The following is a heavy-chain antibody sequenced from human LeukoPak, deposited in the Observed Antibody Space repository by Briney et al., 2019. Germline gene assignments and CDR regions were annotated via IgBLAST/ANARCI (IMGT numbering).Heavy chain of an antibody. J-gene: IGHJ4*02. D-gene: IGHD3-22*01. V-gene: IGHV3-7*05. CDR1: GFTFSDSW. Sequence: PGGSLRLSCAAPGFTFSDSWMTWVRQAPGKGLEWVANINQDGGEKFYVDSVKGRFTISRDNAKNSLYLQMNSLRAEDTAVYYCATYYYDSSGCNDWGQGTLVTVSS. CDR2: INQDGGEK. CDR3: ATYYYDSSGCND.